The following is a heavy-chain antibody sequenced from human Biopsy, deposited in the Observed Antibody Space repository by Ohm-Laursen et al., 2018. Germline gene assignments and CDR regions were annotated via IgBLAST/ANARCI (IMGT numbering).Heavy chain of an antibody. CDR1: GGTFSRYG. D-gene: IGHD3-9*01. CDR2: NIPILGTG. V-gene: IGHV1-69*06. Sequence: SVKVSCKAPGGTFSRYGINWVRQAPGQGLEWLGGNIPILGTGNYAQKFQGRATVAADTSTSTATMELRSLRSDDTAVYYCATKLTGYFHHWGQGTLVTVSS. CDR3: ATKLTGYFHH. J-gene: IGHJ1*01.